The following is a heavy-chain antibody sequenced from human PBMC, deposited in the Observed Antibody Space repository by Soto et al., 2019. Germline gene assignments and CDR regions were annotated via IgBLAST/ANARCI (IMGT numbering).Heavy chain of an antibody. CDR3: ANSMRIVVVPAAYYYFDY. CDR1: GFTFSSYA. V-gene: IGHV3-23*01. J-gene: IGHJ4*02. D-gene: IGHD2-2*01. Sequence: GGSLRLSCAASGFTFSSYAMSWVRQAPGKGLEWVSAISGSGGSTYYADSVKGRFTISRDNSKNTLYLQMNSLRAEDTAVYYCANSMRIVVVPAAYYYFDYWGQGTLVTVSS. CDR2: ISGSGGST.